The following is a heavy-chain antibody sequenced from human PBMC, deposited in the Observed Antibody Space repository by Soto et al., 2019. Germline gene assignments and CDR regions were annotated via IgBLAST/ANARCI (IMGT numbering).Heavy chain of an antibody. Sequence: GGSLRLSCEASGFTFSTYGMHWVRQAPGKGLEWVAVFSYDGSNKNYADSVKGRFTISRDNSKNTLYLQMNSLRPEDTAVYYCAKSSKRSGHALLYYYAMDVWGQGTTVTVSS. CDR3: AKSSKRSGHALLYYYAMDV. D-gene: IGHD2-15*01. J-gene: IGHJ6*02. CDR2: FSYDGSNK. CDR1: GFTFSTYG. V-gene: IGHV3-30*18.